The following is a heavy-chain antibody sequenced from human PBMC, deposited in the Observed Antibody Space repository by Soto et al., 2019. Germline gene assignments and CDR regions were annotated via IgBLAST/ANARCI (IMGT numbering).Heavy chain of an antibody. CDR1: GFTFSSYR. CDR3: ARVNNDILTGYCPIDY. J-gene: IGHJ4*02. V-gene: IGHV3-74*01. CDR2: INSDGSST. Sequence: GGSLRLSCAASGFTFSSYRMHWVRQAPGKGLVWVSRINSDGSSTSYADSVKGRFTISRDNAKNTLYLQMNILRAEDTAVYYCARVNNDILTGYCPIDYWGQGTLVTVSS. D-gene: IGHD3-9*01.